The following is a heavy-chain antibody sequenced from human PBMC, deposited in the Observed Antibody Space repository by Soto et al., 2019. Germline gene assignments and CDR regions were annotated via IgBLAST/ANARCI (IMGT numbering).Heavy chain of an antibody. CDR2: INHSGGT. J-gene: IGHJ5*02. D-gene: IGHD6-13*01. V-gene: IGHV4-34*01. Sequence: SETLSLTCAVYGGSFSAYYWSWIRQPPGKGLEWVGEINHSGGTNYNPSLKSRLAMSVDRSKNQVSLNLSSVTAADTAVYYCARGRRQQLVRSKYDWFDPWGQGTQVTVSS. CDR3: ARGRRQQLVRSKYDWFDP. CDR1: GGSFSAYY.